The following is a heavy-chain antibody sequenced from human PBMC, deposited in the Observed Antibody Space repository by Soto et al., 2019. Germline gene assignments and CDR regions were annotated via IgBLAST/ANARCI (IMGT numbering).Heavy chain of an antibody. CDR1: GYTFTGYY. Sequence: ASLKVSCKASGYTFTGYYMHWVRQAPGQGLEWMGWINPNSGGTNYAQKFQGRVTMTRDTSISTAYMELSRLRSDDTAVYYCARNKFNVLLYGRLQQNGMDVWGQGTTVTVSS. V-gene: IGHV1-2*02. CDR2: INPNSGGT. J-gene: IGHJ6*02. CDR3: ARNKFNVLLYGRLQQNGMDV. D-gene: IGHD3-10*01.